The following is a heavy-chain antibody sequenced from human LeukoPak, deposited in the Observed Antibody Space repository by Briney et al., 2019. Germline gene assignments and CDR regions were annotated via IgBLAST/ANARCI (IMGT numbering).Heavy chain of an antibody. D-gene: IGHD3-9*01. CDR3: ARVQYYDILTGRYGMDV. V-gene: IGHV1-2*02. CDR1: GYTFTGYY. CDR2: INPNSGGT. Sequence: ASVKVSCKASGYTFTGYYMHWWRQAPGQGLEWMGWINPNSGGTNYAQKFQGRVTMTRDTSISTAYMELSRLRSDDTAVYYCARVQYYDILTGRYGMDVWGQGTTVTVSS. J-gene: IGHJ6*02.